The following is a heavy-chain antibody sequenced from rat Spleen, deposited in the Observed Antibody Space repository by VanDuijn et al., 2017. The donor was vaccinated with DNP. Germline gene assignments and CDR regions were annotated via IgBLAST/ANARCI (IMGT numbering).Heavy chain of an antibody. CDR2: ISSDGGTI. CDR3: TRGISIAAISTFDY. CDR1: GFIFSNYG. Sequence: EVQLVESGGGLVQPGRSMKLSCVASGFIFSNYGMAWVRQAPKQGLEWVAYISSDGGTIYYPDSVKGRFTISRDNAHNTLYLQMNSLRSEDTATYYCTRGISIAAISTFDYWGQGVMVTVSS. V-gene: IGHV5S13*01. J-gene: IGHJ2*01. D-gene: IGHD1-2*01.